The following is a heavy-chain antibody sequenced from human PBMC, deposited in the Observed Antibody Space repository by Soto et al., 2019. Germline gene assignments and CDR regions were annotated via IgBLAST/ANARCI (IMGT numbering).Heavy chain of an antibody. CDR2: IYYSGST. D-gene: IGHD3-10*01. CDR3: ARVSSGSYYQQLGYYYGMDV. J-gene: IGHJ6*02. Sequence: SETLSLTCTVSGGSISSGGYYWSWIRQHPGKGLEWIGYIYYSGSTYYNPSLKSRVTISVDTSKNQFSLKLSSVTAADTAVYYCARVSSGSYYQQLGYYYGMDVWGQGTTVTVSS. V-gene: IGHV4-31*03. CDR1: GGSISSGGYY.